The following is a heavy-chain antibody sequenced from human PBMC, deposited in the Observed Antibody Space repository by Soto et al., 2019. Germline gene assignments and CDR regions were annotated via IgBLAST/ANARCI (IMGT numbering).Heavy chain of an antibody. CDR1: GFTFSSHG. V-gene: IGHV3-33*01. CDR2: IWYDGSSK. CDR3: ARVPGYNYLEPFDY. J-gene: IGHJ4*02. D-gene: IGHD5-18*01. Sequence: GGSLRLSCAASGFTFSSHGMHWVRQAPGKGLEWVAVIWYDGSSKYYADSVKGRFTISRDNSKNTLYLQMNSLRAEDTAVYYCARVPGYNYLEPFDYWGQGTLVTVSS.